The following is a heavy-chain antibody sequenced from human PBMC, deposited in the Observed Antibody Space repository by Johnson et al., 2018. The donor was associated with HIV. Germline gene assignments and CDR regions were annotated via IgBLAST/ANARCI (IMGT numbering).Heavy chain of an antibody. V-gene: IGHV3-23*04. J-gene: IGHJ3*02. Sequence: VQLVESGGGWVQPGESLRLSCAASGFSFSTYAMTWVRQAPGKGLQWVSTISGGGSNKYYPNSLKGRFPISSDNSKNTRYLQMNSLKTEDTAVYYCTTDRTIIVGANRDDAFDIWGQGTMVTVSS. CDR2: ISGGGSNK. D-gene: IGHD1-26*01. CDR3: TTDRTIIVGANRDDAFDI. CDR1: GFSFSTYA.